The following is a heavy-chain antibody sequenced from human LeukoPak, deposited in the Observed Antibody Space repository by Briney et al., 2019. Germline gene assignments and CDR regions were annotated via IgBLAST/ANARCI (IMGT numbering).Heavy chain of an antibody. D-gene: IGHD5-18*01. CDR3: ARGGSRQYNF. V-gene: IGHV3-7*01. Sequence: GGSPRLSCAASGFTFSSYWMSWVRQAPGKGLEWVANIRHDGSEKYYVDSVKGRFTISRDNAKDSLYLQMNSLRVEDTAVYYCARGGSRQYNFWGQGTLVTVSS. J-gene: IGHJ4*02. CDR2: IRHDGSEK. CDR1: GFTFSSYW.